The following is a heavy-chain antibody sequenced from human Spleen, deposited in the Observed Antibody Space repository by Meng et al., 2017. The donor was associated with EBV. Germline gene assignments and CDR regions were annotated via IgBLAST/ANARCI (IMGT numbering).Heavy chain of an antibody. V-gene: IGHV3-21*01. J-gene: IGHJ4*02. CDR2: ISSSSNYI. Sequence: EVQLVESGGGLVKPGGYRRLSGAASGFTFSSYSMNWVRQAPGKRLEWVSSISSSSNYIYYADSVKGRFTISRDNAKNSLYLQMNSLRAEDTAVYYCARHYCTGGVCHYYFDSWDQGTLVTVYS. CDR1: GFTFSSYS. CDR3: ARHYCTGGVCHYYFDS. D-gene: IGHD2-8*02.